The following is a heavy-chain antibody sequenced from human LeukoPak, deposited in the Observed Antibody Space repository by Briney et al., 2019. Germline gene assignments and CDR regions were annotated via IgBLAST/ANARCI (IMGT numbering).Heavy chain of an antibody. CDR2: ISSDNGDT. CDR3: ARDLRTYYYYAGGLSLFDY. D-gene: IGHD3-22*01. V-gene: IGHV1-18*01. Sequence: ASVNVPCKASAYTFTRNGVSWVRQARAQGSDWMGWISSDNGDTQYSQKLSGRVTMSTDTSTSVTYLELRSLRSDDTAVYYCARDLRTYYYYAGGLSLFDYWGQGTLVTVSS. CDR1: AYTFTRNG. J-gene: IGHJ4*02.